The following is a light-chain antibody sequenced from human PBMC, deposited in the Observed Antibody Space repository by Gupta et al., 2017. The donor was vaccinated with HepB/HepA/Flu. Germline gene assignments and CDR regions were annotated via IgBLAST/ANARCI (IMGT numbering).Light chain of an antibody. CDR3: QQSYRTPLT. CDR2: GAS. Sequence: DIQMTQSPSSLSASVGDRVTISCRASQSISNDLNWYQQKPGKAPKLLIYGASSLQSGVPSRFGGSGSWTDFTLTISSLQPEDFATYYCQQSYRTPLTFGQGTKVEVK. CDR1: QSISND. V-gene: IGKV1-39*01. J-gene: IGKJ1*01.